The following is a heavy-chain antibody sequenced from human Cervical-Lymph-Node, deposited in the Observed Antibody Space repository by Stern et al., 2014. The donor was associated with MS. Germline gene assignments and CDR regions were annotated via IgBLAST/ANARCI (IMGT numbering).Heavy chain of an antibody. CDR3: ARDGMTTVTSFDY. Sequence: QVQLVESGGGVVQPGRSLRLSCAASGFTFSSYAMHWVRQAPGKGLEWVAVISYDGSNKYYADSVKGRFTISRDNSKNTLYLQMNSLRAEDTAVYYCARDGMTTVTSFDYWGQGTLVIVSS. CDR1: GFTFSSYA. CDR2: ISYDGSNK. D-gene: IGHD4-17*01. V-gene: IGHV3-30*01. J-gene: IGHJ4*02.